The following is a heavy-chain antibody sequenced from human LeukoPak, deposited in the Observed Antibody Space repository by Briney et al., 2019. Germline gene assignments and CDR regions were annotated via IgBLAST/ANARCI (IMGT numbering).Heavy chain of an antibody. CDR1: GFXVSSXX. Sequence: GGSLRLSCAASGFXVSSXXXXWXXXAXXXXXEWVSVIFSGGSTYYADSVKGRFTISRDNSKNTLCLQMNSLRAEDTAVYYCARGSGRELLDWGQGTLVTVSS. J-gene: IGHJ4*02. V-gene: IGHV3-66*01. D-gene: IGHD1-26*01. CDR3: ARGSGRELLD. CDR2: IFSGGST.